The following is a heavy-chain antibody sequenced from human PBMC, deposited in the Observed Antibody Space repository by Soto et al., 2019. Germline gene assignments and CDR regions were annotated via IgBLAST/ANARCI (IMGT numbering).Heavy chain of an antibody. CDR3: ARANFGGILRFLECSSPYGMDV. D-gene: IGHD3-3*01. CDR2: INPNSGGT. V-gene: IGHV1-2*04. J-gene: IGHJ6*02. CDR1: GYTFTGYY. Sequence: ASVNVSCKASGYTFTGYYMHCVRQAPGQGLEWMGWINPNSGGTNYAQKFQGWVTMTRDTSISTDYMELSRLRSDDTAVYYCARANFGGILRFLECSSPYGMDVWGQGTRITVSS.